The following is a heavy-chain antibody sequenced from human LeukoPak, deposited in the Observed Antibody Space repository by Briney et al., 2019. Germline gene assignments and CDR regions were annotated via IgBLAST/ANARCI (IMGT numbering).Heavy chain of an antibody. D-gene: IGHD6-13*01. CDR3: AKGIWPLIPPIAAAPFDY. Sequence: PGGSLRLSCAASGFTFSSYAMSWVRQAPGKGLEWVSAISGSGGSTYYADSVKGRFTISRDNSKNTLYLQMNSLRAEDTAVYYCAKGIWPLIPPIAAAPFDYWGQGTLVTVSS. CDR1: GFTFSSYA. J-gene: IGHJ4*02. V-gene: IGHV3-23*01. CDR2: ISGSGGST.